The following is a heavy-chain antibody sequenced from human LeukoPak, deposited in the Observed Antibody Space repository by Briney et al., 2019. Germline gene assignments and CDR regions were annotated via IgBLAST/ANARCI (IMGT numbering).Heavy chain of an antibody. J-gene: IGHJ6*03. CDR3: AAGSRPYYFYYMAV. CDR2: MSYSGTS. CDR1: GGSISSYY. Sequence: SETLSLTCTVSGGSISSYYWSWSRQSPGKGLEWIGSMSYSGTSNYIPSLKSRVSMTIDISKNQFSLKLTSVTAADTALYFCAAGSRPYYFYYMAVWGTGTTVTVSS. V-gene: IGHV4-59*08.